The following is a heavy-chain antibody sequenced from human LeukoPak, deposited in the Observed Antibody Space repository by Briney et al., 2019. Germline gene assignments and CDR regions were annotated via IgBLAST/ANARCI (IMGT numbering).Heavy chain of an antibody. CDR3: AREGLRYFDWLGNAFDI. J-gene: IGHJ3*02. D-gene: IGHD3-9*01. CDR1: GGSMSTYY. CDR2: IYYSGST. Sequence: SETLSLTCTVSGGSMSTYYWSWIRQPPEKGLEWIGYIYYSGSTNYNPSLKSRVTISVDTSKNQFSLKLSSVTAADTAVYYCAREGLRYFDWLGNAFDIWGQGTMVTVSS. V-gene: IGHV4-59*01.